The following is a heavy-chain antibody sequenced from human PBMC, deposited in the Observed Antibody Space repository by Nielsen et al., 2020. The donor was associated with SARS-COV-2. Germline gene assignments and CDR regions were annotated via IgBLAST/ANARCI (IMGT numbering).Heavy chain of an antibody. V-gene: IGHV3-11*03. CDR3: ARSGHCNGGICYFTEYFQD. CDR1: GFTFSDSF. D-gene: IGHD2-8*02. Sequence: GGSLRLSCTASGFTFSDSFMSWIRQAPGKGLEWVSSISGSGSYTNYADSLKGRFTISRDNAKNSLYLQMDSLRAEDTAFYYCARSGHCNGGICYFTEYFQDWGQGTLVTVSS. J-gene: IGHJ1*01. CDR2: ISGSGSYT.